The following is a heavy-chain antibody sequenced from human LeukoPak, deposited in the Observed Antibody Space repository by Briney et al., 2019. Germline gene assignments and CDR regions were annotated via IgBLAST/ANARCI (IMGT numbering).Heavy chain of an antibody. Sequence: GGSLRLSCAASGFAFGSYAMSWVRQAPGKGLEWVAAISSNAYSTYYADSLKGPFTISRDNSKNTLYLQMNSLRSDDTAVYYCAKGGGSDFFDYWGQGTLVTVSS. D-gene: IGHD5-12*01. CDR2: ISSNAYST. CDR1: GFAFGSYA. CDR3: AKGGGSDFFDY. J-gene: IGHJ4*02. V-gene: IGHV3-23*01.